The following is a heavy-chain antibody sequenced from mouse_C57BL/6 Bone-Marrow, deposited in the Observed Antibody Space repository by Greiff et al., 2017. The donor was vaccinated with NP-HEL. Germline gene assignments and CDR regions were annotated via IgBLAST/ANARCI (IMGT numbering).Heavy chain of an antibody. Sequence: QVQLQQSGPELVKPGASVKLSCKASGYTFTSYDINWVKQRPGQGLEWIGWLYPRDGRTKYNEKFKGKATLTVDTSSSTAYMELHSLTSEDSAVYFCARAGFITTVVAHYYAMDYWGQGTSVTVSS. CDR1: GYTFTSYD. CDR2: LYPRDGRT. V-gene: IGHV1-85*01. CDR3: ARAGFITTVVAHYYAMDY. D-gene: IGHD1-1*01. J-gene: IGHJ4*01.